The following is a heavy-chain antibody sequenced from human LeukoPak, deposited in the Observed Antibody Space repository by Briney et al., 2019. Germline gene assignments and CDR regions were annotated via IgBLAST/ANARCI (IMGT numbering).Heavy chain of an antibody. J-gene: IGHJ4*02. Sequence: PSETLSLTCTVSGGSISSSSYYWSWIRQPPGKGLEWIGYIYYSGSTNYNPSLKSRVTISVDTSKNQFSLKLSSVTAADTAVYYCARDRFGAAVGFDYWGQGTLVTVSS. CDR1: GGSISSSSYY. CDR3: ARDRFGAAVGFDY. D-gene: IGHD6-13*01. CDR2: IYYSGST. V-gene: IGHV4-61*01.